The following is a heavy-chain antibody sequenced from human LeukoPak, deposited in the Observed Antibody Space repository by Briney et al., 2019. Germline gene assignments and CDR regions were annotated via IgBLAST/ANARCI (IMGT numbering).Heavy chain of an antibody. CDR3: ARGFAVAGIGY. V-gene: IGHV3-21*01. Sequence: PGGSLRLSCAASGFTFSSYSMSWVRQAPGKGLEWVSSISSSSSYIYYADSVKGRFTISRDSAKNSLYLQMNSLRAEDTAVYYCARGFAVAGIGYWGQGTLVTVSS. J-gene: IGHJ4*02. CDR1: GFTFSSYS. CDR2: ISSSSSYI. D-gene: IGHD6-19*01.